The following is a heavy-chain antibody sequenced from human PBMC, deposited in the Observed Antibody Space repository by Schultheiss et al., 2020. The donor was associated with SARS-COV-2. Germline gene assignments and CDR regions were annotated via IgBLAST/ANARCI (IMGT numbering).Heavy chain of an antibody. V-gene: IGHV4-38-2*02. CDR2: IYHSGST. D-gene: IGHD2-2*01. J-gene: IGHJ4*02. CDR1: GYSISSGYY. CDR3: ARDPLGYCSSTSCPSDY. Sequence: SQTLSLTCAVSGYSISSGYYWGWIRQPPGKGLEWIGSIYHSGSTYYNPSLKSRVTISVDTSKNQFSLKLSSVTAAYTAVYYCARDPLGYCSSTSCPSDYWGQGTLVTVSS.